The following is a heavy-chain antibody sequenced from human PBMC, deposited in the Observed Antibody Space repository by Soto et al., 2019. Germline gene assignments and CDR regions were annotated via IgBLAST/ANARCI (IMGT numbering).Heavy chain of an antibody. CDR1: GGSVSSGSYY. CDR3: ARQYIAVARNYFDY. Sequence: SETLSLTCTVSGGSVSSGSYYWSWIRQPPGKGLEWIGYIYYSGSTNYNPSLKSRVTISVDTSKNQFSLKLSSVTAADTAVYYCARQYIAVARNYFDYWGQGTLVTVSS. CDR2: IYYSGST. J-gene: IGHJ4*02. D-gene: IGHD6-19*01. V-gene: IGHV4-61*01.